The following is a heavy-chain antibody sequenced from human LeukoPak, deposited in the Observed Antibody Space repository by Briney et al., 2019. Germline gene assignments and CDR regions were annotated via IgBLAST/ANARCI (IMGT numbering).Heavy chain of an antibody. D-gene: IGHD3-22*01. Sequence: PSETLSLTCAVSGGSLTGYFWTWIRQSPGKGLEWVGHLYYSGSTYYNPSLESRVSISIDTSKTQFSLELNSVTAADTAVYYCARTYDSSGYSDYWGQGTLVTVSS. CDR3: ARTYDSSGYSDY. CDR2: LYYSGST. J-gene: IGHJ4*02. V-gene: IGHV4-59*01. CDR1: GGSLTGYF.